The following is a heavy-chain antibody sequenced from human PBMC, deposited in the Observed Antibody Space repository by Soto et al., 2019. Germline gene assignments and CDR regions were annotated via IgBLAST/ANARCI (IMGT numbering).Heavy chain of an antibody. Sequence: XGTLSLTCTVSGGSISSYYCSWIRQSSGKGLEWIGRIDTSGTTNYNPSLRSRVTMSVDASKNQFSLNLSSVTAADTAVYFCARGPRGYVYYHGMDVWGQGTTVTVSS. CDR2: IDTSGTT. D-gene: IGHD3-10*01. CDR3: ARGPRGYVYYHGMDV. CDR1: GGSISSYY. J-gene: IGHJ6*02. V-gene: IGHV4-4*07.